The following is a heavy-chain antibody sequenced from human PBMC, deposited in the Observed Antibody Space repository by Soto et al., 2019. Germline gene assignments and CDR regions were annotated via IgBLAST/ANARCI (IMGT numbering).Heavy chain of an antibody. Sequence: EVQLLESGGGLVQPGGSLRLSCAASGFSFNNYALNWVRQAPGKVLEWVSSISSGGGSTYYPDSVKGRFTISRDNSKSTLYLQMNSLRAEDTAVYYCALNDYWGQGTLVTVSS. CDR3: ALNDY. J-gene: IGHJ4*02. CDR1: GFSFNNYA. V-gene: IGHV3-23*01. CDR2: ISSGGGST.